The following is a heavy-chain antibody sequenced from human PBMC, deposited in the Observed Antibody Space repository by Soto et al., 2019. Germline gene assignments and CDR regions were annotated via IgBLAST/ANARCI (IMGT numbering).Heavy chain of an antibody. D-gene: IGHD3-22*01. Sequence: VGSLRLSGAASGFSFSDYDMNWVSQAPGKGLEWISYISSSSSTIYYADSVKGRFTISRDNAENSLFLQMNSLRDGDTAVYYCARPSGYYDTSGYYGAFYYYGMDVWGQGTTVTVSS. CDR3: ARPSGYYDTSGYYGAFYYYGMDV. J-gene: IGHJ6*02. CDR2: ISSSSSTI. V-gene: IGHV3-48*02. CDR1: GFSFSDYD.